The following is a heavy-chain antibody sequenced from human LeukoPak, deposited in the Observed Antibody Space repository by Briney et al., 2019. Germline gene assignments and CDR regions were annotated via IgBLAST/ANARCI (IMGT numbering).Heavy chain of an antibody. J-gene: IGHJ4*02. CDR3: ARVWTATTPDY. Sequence: GGSLRLSCAASGLTFGNYALSWVRQAPGKGLEWVSGISHSGGNTYYSDSVKGRFTISRDNSKNTLYLQMNGLRAEDTAVYYCARVWTATTPDYWGQGTLVTVSS. CDR2: ISHSGGNT. CDR1: GLTFGNYA. V-gene: IGHV3-23*01. D-gene: IGHD4-17*01.